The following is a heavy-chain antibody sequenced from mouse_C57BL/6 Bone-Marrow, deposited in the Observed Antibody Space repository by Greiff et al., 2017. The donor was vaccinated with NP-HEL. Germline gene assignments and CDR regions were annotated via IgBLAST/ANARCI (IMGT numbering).Heavy chain of an antibody. V-gene: IGHV1-64*01. J-gene: IGHJ2*01. CDR3: ARRRVHWNYFDY. Sequence: QVQLKQPGAELVKPGASVKLSCKASCYTFTSYWMHWVKQRPGQGLEWIGMIHPNSGSTNYNEKFKSKATLTVDKSSSTAYMQLSSLTSEDSAVYYCARRRVHWNYFDYWGQGTTLTVSS. CDR1: CYTFTSYW. D-gene: IGHD4-1*01. CDR2: IHPNSGST.